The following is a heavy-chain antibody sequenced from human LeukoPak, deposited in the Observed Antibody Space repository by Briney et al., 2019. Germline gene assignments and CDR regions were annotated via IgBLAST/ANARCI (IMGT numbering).Heavy chain of an antibody. V-gene: IGHV1-2*02. D-gene: IGHD6-13*01. CDR2: IDPDTGGT. Sequence: GASVKVSCKASGYIFITHYIHWVRQAPGQGLEWVGWIDPDTGGTNYAQKFQGRVTLTRDTSISTAYMELSSLRSEDTAVYYCARVVDSSSWSSRWFDPWGQGTLVTVSS. CDR3: ARVVDSSSWSSRWFDP. J-gene: IGHJ5*02. CDR1: GYIFITHY.